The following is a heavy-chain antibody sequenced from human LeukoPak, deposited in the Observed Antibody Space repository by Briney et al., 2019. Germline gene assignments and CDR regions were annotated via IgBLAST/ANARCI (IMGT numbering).Heavy chain of an antibody. D-gene: IGHD3-22*01. CDR1: GGSISTYY. Sequence: PSETLSLTCTVSGGSISTYYWSWIRQPPGKGLEWIGYIYYSGSTNYNPSLKSRITISLDTSKNQFSLKLNSVTAADTAMYYCARSFSPNYYDLLDYWGQGTLVTVSS. CDR3: ARSFSPNYYDLLDY. J-gene: IGHJ4*02. V-gene: IGHV4-59*01. CDR2: IYYSGST.